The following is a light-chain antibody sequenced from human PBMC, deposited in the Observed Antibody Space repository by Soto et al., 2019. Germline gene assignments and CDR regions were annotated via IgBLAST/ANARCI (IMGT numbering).Light chain of an antibody. Sequence: QSVLTQPPSVSGAPGQSVTLSCTGSNSNVGAGYDVHWYQQFPGTAPKLVIYRNSNRPSGIPDRFSGSKSGASASLTISGLQVDDEADYFCSSYSTSSPYVFGAGTKVIVL. CDR1: NSNVGAGYD. J-gene: IGLJ1*01. CDR2: RNS. V-gene: IGLV1-40*01. CDR3: SSYSTSSPYV.